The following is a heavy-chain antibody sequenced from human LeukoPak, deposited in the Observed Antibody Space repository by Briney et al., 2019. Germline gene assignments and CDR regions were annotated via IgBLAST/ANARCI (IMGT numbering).Heavy chain of an antibody. CDR3: ASGAGGWELLTKSTFDY. Sequence: GRSLRLSCAASGFTFGSYAIHRVRQAPGKGLEWVAVISYDGTNEYYADSVKGRFTISRDNSKNTLYLQMNSLRVEDTAVYYCASGAGGWELLTKSTFDYWGQGTLVTVSS. CDR1: GFTFGSYA. V-gene: IGHV3-30*04. CDR2: ISYDGTNE. D-gene: IGHD1-26*01. J-gene: IGHJ4*02.